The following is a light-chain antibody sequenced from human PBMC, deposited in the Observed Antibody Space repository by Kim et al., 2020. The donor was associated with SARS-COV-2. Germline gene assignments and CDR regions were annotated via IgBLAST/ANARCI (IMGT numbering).Light chain of an antibody. Sequence: VLAGGRALRNGRAGRRVSSSVAWEQHEPGQAPRLLIYGASTRGTGSPARFSGSGYGTEFTLTISSLQSEDFAVYYCQQYNNWAYAFGQGTKLE. V-gene: IGKV3D-15*01. J-gene: IGKJ2*01. CDR3: QQYNNWAYA. CDR1: RRVSSS. CDR2: GAS.